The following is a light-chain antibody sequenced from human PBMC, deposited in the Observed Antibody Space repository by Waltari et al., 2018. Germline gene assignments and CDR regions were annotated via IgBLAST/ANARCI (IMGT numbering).Light chain of an antibody. Sequence: QSALTQPASVSGSPGQSITISCTGTSSDVGSYNLVSWFQQYPDKAPKLIIFEVNKRPSGVSNLFSGSKSGNAASLTISGLQAEDEADYYCCSYAGSGIYVFGSGAKVTVL. CDR3: CSYAGSGIYV. CDR1: SSDVGSYNL. CDR2: EVN. J-gene: IGLJ1*01. V-gene: IGLV2-23*02.